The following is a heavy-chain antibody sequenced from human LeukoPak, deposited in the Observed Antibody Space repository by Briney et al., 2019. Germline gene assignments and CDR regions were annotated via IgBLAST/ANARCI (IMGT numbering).Heavy chain of an antibody. CDR3: AREDPGAYYFDY. Sequence: GGSRRLSCAASGFTVSSNYMSWVRQAPGKGLEWVSVIYSGGSTYYADSVKGRFTISRDNSKNTLYLQMNSLRAEDTAVYYCAREDPGAYYFDYWGQGTLVTVSS. J-gene: IGHJ4*02. CDR1: GFTVSSNY. V-gene: IGHV3-66*01. D-gene: IGHD3-10*01. CDR2: IYSGGST.